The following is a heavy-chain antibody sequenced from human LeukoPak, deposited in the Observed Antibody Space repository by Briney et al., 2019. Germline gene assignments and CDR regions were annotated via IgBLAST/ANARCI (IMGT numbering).Heavy chain of an antibody. J-gene: IGHJ3*02. Sequence: PGGSLRLSCVTSGFTFSSYWMNWVRQAPGKGLEWVSSISSSSSYIYYADSVRGRFTISRANAKNSLYLQMNSLRAEDTAVYYCARVVVTATLDAFDIWGQGTMVTVSS. CDR3: ARVVVTATLDAFDI. CDR1: GFTFSSYW. D-gene: IGHD2-21*02. CDR2: ISSSSSYI. V-gene: IGHV3-21*01.